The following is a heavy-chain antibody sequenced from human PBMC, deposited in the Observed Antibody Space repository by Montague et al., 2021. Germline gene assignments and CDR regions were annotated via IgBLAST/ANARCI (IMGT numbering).Heavy chain of an antibody. J-gene: IGHJ5*02. CDR1: GASITSNIYY. CDR2: IYYSGYS. V-gene: IGHV4-39*07. Sequence: SEALSLTCTVSGASITSNIYYWGWIRQSPGKGLEWIGSIYYSGYSFYQPSLKSRITMAVDTSKNQFSLKLSSVTAADTAIYYCARVFSSWYVGWFDPWGQGALVTVSS. D-gene: IGHD6-13*01. CDR3: ARVFSSWYVGWFDP.